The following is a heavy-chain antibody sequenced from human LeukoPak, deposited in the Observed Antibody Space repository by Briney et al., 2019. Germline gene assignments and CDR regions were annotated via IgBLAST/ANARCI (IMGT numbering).Heavy chain of an antibody. J-gene: IGHJ4*02. CDR2: ISSSGSTI. CDR1: GFTFSSYG. CDR3: ARGLLGYSSGWYYFDY. Sequence: GGSLRLSCAASGFTFSSYGMNWVRQAPGKGLEWVSYISSSGSTIYYADSVKGRFTISRDNAKNSLYLQMNSLRAEDTAVYYCARGLLGYSSGWYYFDYWGQGTLVTVSS. D-gene: IGHD6-19*01. V-gene: IGHV3-48*03.